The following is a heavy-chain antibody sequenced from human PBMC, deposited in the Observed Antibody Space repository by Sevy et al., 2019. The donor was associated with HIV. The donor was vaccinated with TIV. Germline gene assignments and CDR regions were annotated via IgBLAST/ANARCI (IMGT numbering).Heavy chain of an antibody. CDR3: ATHAGLAAAGRVFDY. V-gene: IGHV3-72*01. CDR1: GFTFSDHY. J-gene: IGHJ4*02. CDR2: IRNNADIYTT. Sequence: GGSLRLSCAASGFTFSDHYMECVRQAPGKGLEWVGRIRNNADIYTTEYAASVKGRFTISRDDSKNSLFLLMNSLKTVDPAVYYCATHAGLAAAGRVFDYWGQGTPVTVSS. D-gene: IGHD6-13*01.